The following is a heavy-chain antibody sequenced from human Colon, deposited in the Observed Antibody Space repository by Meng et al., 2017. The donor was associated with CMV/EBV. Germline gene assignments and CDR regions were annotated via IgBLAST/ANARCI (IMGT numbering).Heavy chain of an antibody. CDR3: ARGYYCSDTSCYADDVAFDI. Sequence: GGSLRLSCAGSGFSFSSYSMNWVRQAPGKGLEWVSSISSTSSYIYYAESVKGRFTISRDNAKNSLFLQMDSLRAEDTAVYYCARGYYCSDTSCYADDVAFDIWGQGTVVTVSS. V-gene: IGHV3-21*01. CDR1: GFSFSSYS. J-gene: IGHJ3*02. CDR2: ISSTSSYI. D-gene: IGHD2-2*01.